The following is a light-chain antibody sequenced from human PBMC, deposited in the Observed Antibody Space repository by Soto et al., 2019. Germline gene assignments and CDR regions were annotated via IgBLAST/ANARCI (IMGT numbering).Light chain of an antibody. CDR1: QGVSSN. V-gene: IGKV3-15*01. J-gene: IGKJ4*01. Sequence: EIVMTQSPATLSVSPGERATLSCRASQGVSSNLAWYQQTPGQAPRLLIYGASTRATGIPARFSGSGSATEFTLTISGLQSEDFAVYYCQQYDNWPSVTFGGGTKVEIK. CDR2: GAS. CDR3: QQYDNWPSVT.